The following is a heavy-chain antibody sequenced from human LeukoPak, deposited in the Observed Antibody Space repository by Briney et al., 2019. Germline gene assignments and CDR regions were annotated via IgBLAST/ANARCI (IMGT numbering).Heavy chain of an antibody. Sequence: PSETLSLTCTVSGGSVSSGSYYWSWIRQPPGKGLEWIGYIYYSGSTNYNPSLKSRVTISVDTSKNQFSLKLSSVTAADTAVYYCARVGCSSTSCYGGYFDYWGQGTLVTVSS. V-gene: IGHV4-61*01. CDR2: IYYSGST. CDR3: ARVGCSSTSCYGGYFDY. J-gene: IGHJ4*02. D-gene: IGHD2-2*01. CDR1: GGSVSSGSYY.